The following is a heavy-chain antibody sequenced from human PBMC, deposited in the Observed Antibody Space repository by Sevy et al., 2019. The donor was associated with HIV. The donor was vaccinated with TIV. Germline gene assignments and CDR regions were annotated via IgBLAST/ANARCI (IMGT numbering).Heavy chain of an antibody. Sequence: GGSLRLSCAASGFSFSSYEMKWVRQAPGKGLEWVSSITSSGSNIYYSDSVKGRFTISRDNAKNSLYLQMNSLRAEDTALYYCTRDLPPSATIVPHFDYWGQGTLLTVSS. J-gene: IGHJ4*02. D-gene: IGHD2-21*01. CDR1: GFSFSSYE. CDR3: TRDLPPSATIVPHFDY. V-gene: IGHV3-48*03. CDR2: ITSSGSNI.